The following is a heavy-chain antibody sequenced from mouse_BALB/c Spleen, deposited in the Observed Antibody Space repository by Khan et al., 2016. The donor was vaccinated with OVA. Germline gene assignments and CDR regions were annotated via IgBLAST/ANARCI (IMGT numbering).Heavy chain of an antibody. J-gene: IGHJ4*01. CDR2: IWGDGNT. CDR1: GFSLTSYG. V-gene: IGHV2-3*01. CDR3: VKWSDLYVMDY. Sequence: QVQLKQSGPGLVAPSQSLSITCTVSGFSLTSYGVNWVRQPPGKGLEWLGVIWGDGNTNYHSALISRLSISKDNSMSQVFLKLNSLQTDDTATYYCVKWSDLYVMDYWGQGTSVTVSS.